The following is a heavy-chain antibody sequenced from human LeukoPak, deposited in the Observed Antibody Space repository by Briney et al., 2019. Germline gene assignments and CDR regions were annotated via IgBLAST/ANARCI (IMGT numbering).Heavy chain of an antibody. D-gene: IGHD2-21*01. J-gene: IGHJ6*04. Sequence: SQTLSLTCSLSGGSISSGSYYCSWIRQPAAKGLDWIGRIYTSGSTNYNPSLKSRVTISVDTSKNQFSLKLSSVTAADTAVYYCARDRIGVDVWGKGTTVTVSS. CDR1: GGSISSGSYY. CDR3: ARDRIGVDV. CDR2: IYTSGST. V-gene: IGHV4-61*02.